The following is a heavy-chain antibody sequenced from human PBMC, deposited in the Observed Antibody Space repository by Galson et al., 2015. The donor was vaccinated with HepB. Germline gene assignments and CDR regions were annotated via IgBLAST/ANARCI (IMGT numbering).Heavy chain of an antibody. Sequence: SLRLSCAASEFTFSNYFVSWVRQTPEKGLEWVAHIREDGSDVYYVDSVKGRFTISRDSAKKSLVFLQMNSLRVEDTAVYYCARENEGGNLGHWGQGTLVSVSS. CDR1: EFTFSNYF. D-gene: IGHD1-14*01. CDR2: IREDGSDV. J-gene: IGHJ4*02. CDR3: ARENEGGNLGH. V-gene: IGHV3-7*01.